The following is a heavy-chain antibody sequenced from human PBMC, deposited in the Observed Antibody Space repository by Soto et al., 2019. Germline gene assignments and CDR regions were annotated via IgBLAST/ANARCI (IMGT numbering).Heavy chain of an antibody. J-gene: IGHJ6*02. D-gene: IGHD3-10*01. V-gene: IGHV4-59*08. CDR2: IHHSGST. CDR3: ARQGFGQLHGLVDV. CDR1: GGSITSHY. Sequence: QVQLQESGPGLVKPSETLSLTCSVSGGSITSHYCSWFRQPPGKGLEWIGYIHHSGSTSYYNPSLKSRVTMSGDTSKNQFSRKVSSVTAADTALYYCARQGFGQLHGLVDVWGPGTTVTVSS.